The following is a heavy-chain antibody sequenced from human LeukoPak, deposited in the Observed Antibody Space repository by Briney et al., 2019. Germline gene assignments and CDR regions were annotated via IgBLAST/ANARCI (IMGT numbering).Heavy chain of an antibody. D-gene: IGHD3-22*01. CDR2: ISSSGSTK. Sequence: GGSLRLSCAGSGFTFSRYIMSWVRQAPGKGLEWISYISSSGSTKYYADSVKGRFTISRDNAKNSLYLQMNSLRAEDTALYYCAKELRYSSGYYYDYWGQGTLVTVSS. J-gene: IGHJ4*02. CDR1: GFTFSRYI. V-gene: IGHV3-48*04. CDR3: AKELRYSSGYYYDY.